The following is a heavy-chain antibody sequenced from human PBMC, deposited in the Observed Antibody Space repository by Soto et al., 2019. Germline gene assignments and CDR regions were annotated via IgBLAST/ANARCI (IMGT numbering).Heavy chain of an antibody. D-gene: IGHD5-18*01. Sequence: EVQLVESGGGLVQPGGSLRLSCAASGFTFSAYDMHWVRQVTGKGLEWVSTIGTAGDIYYSDSVKGRITISREIAQNSVYLQMSSLRAEDTAVYYCARGIQLWSLPGYWGQGTLVTVSS. J-gene: IGHJ4*02. CDR3: ARGIQLWSLPGY. CDR1: GFTFSAYD. CDR2: IGTAGDI. V-gene: IGHV3-13*01.